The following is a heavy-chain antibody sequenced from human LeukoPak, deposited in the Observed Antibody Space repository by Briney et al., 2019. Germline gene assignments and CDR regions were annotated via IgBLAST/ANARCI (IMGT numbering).Heavy chain of an antibody. CDR2: INSDGSST. CDR3: ARDRDIVVVPAARGNWFDP. J-gene: IGHJ5*02. CDR1: GFTFSSYW. V-gene: IGHV3-74*01. Sequence: PGGSLRLSCAASGFTFSSYWMHWVRQAPGKGLVWVSRINSDGSSTTYADSVKGRFTISRDNAKNSLYLQMNSLRAEDTAVYYCARDRDIVVVPAARGNWFDPWGQGTLVTVSS. D-gene: IGHD2-2*01.